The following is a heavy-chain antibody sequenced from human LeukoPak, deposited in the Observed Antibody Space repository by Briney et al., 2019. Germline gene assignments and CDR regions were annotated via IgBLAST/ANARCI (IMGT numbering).Heavy chain of an antibody. CDR1: GFTFSTYV. Sequence: AGGSLRLSCAASGFTFSTYVMSWVRQAPGKGLEWVSSISGSGGSTYYADSVKGRFTISRDNSKNTLYLHMNSLRAEDTAVYYCAKVAAMIIDHWGQGTLVSVSS. D-gene: IGHD3-22*01. CDR2: ISGSGGST. V-gene: IGHV3-23*01. CDR3: AKVAAMIIDH. J-gene: IGHJ4*02.